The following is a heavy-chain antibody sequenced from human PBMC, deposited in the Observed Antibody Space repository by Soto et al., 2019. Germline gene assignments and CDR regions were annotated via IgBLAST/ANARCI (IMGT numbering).Heavy chain of an antibody. D-gene: IGHD6-19*01. V-gene: IGHV3-30*18. CDR2: VSHDGRNT. CDR1: GFTFSDYA. CDR3: AKGGRQWLVTSGFNY. J-gene: IGHJ4*02. Sequence: VQLVESGGGVVQPGRSLRLSCAASGFTFSDYAMHWVRQAPGKGLEWVAVVSHDGRNTHYADSVKGRFTISRDSSKNSVSLEMTSRRAEDTAVYYCAKGGRQWLVTSGFNYWGQGALVTVPS.